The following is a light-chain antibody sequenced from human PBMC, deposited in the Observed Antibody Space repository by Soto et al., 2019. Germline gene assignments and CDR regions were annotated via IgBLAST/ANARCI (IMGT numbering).Light chain of an antibody. CDR3: SSYTSSCTLVC. CDR2: EVS. CDR1: SSDVGGSKY. Sequence: QSALTQPDSVSGSHGQSITISCSGTSSDVGGSKYVAWYQQYPGKAPKVLIYEVSDRPAGVCNRFSGSKSGNTASLTISGLQAEDEDDYYCSSYTSSCTLVCFGSGTKVTVL. J-gene: IGLJ1*01. V-gene: IGLV2-14*01.